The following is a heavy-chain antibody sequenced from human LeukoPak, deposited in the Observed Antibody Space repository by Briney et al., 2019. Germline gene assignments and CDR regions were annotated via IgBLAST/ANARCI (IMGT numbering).Heavy chain of an antibody. Sequence: GGSLRLSCAASGFRFSNYAMNWVRQAPGKGLEWVSLIIGSSGATFYADSVKGRFTISRDNSKNTLFLQMNSLRAEDTALYYCATEAYDYIEMGYIDYWGQGTLVTVSS. D-gene: IGHD5-12*01. CDR1: GFRFSNYA. J-gene: IGHJ4*02. CDR3: ATEAYDYIEMGYIDY. CDR2: IIGSSGAT. V-gene: IGHV3-23*01.